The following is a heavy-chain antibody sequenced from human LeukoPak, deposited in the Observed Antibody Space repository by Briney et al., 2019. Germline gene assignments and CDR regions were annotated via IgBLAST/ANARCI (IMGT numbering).Heavy chain of an antibody. CDR3: ARESPPTTVTTGGAFDI. J-gene: IGHJ3*02. V-gene: IGHV1-2*02. Sequence: GASVKVSCKASGYTFTGYYMHWVRQAPGQGLEWMGWINPNSGGTNYAQKFQGRVTMTRDTSISTAYMELSRLRSDDTAVYYCARESPPTTVTTGGAFDIWGQGTMVTVSS. CDR1: GYTFTGYY. CDR2: INPNSGGT. D-gene: IGHD4-17*01.